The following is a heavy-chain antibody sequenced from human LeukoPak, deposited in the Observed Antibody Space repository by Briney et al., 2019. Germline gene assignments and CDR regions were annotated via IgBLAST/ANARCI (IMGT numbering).Heavy chain of an antibody. V-gene: IGHV1-2*02. D-gene: IGHD6-19*01. CDR2: INPNSGGT. CDR1: GYTFTGYY. J-gene: IGHJ4*02. Sequence: ASVKVSCTASGYTFTGYYMHWVRQTPGQGLEWMGWINPNSGGTNYAQKFQGRVTMTRDTSISTAYMELSRLRSDDTAVYYCAREFSIAVAGTDYWGQGTLVTVSS. CDR3: AREFSIAVAGTDY.